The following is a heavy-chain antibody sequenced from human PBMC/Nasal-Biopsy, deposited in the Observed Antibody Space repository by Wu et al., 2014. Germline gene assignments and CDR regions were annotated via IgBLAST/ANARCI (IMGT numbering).Heavy chain of an antibody. V-gene: IGHV3-48*01. J-gene: IGHJ4*02. D-gene: IGHD6-13*01. CDR2: IDSSGGIV. CDR1: GIHPSAIFG. Sequence: LRLSCAASGIHPSAIFGMHWVRQAPGKGLEWVSYIDSSGGIVDYADSVRGRFTISRDNAKDSLYLQMNSLSVEDTAVYFCARDCIAPTCHDLDCWGQGTLVTVSS. CDR3: ARDCIAPTCHDLDC.